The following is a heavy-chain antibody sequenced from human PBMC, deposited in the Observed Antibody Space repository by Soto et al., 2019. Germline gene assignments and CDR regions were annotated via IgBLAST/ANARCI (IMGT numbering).Heavy chain of an antibody. CDR2: IYYSGST. J-gene: IGHJ4*02. CDR1: GGSISSYY. D-gene: IGHD1-26*01. CDR3: ARSGSYLRPFDY. Sequence: PSETLSLTCTVSGGSISSYYWSWIRQPPGKGLEWIGYIYYSGSTNYNPSLKSRVTISVDTSKNQFSLKLSSVTAADTAVYYCARSGSYLRPFDYWGQGTLVTVSS. V-gene: IGHV4-59*01.